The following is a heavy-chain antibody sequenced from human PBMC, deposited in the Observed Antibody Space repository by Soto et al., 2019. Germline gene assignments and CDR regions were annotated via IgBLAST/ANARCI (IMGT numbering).Heavy chain of an antibody. J-gene: IGHJ4*02. CDR2: IYYSGST. CDR1: GGSISSGGYY. CDR3: ARLNAGQNPDDY. Sequence: SETLSLTCTVSGGSISSGGYYWSWIRQHPGKGLEWIGYIYYSGSTYYNPSLKSRVTISVDTSKNQFSLKLSSVTAADTAVYYCARLNAGQNPDDYWGQGTLVTVSS. V-gene: IGHV4-31*03.